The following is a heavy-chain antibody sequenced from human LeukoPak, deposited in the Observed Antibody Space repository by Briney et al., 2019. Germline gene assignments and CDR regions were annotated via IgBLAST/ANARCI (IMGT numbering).Heavy chain of an antibody. CDR3: ARGYYYGSGSYYNDYYYYMDV. Sequence: GESLKISCKGSGYNFTIYWIGWVRQMPGKGLEWVGIIYPGDSDTRYSPSFQGQVTISADKSISTAYLQWSSLKASDTAMYYCARGYYYGSGSYYNDYYYYMDVWGKGTTVTISS. D-gene: IGHD3-10*01. J-gene: IGHJ6*03. V-gene: IGHV5-51*01. CDR1: GYNFTIYW. CDR2: IYPGDSDT.